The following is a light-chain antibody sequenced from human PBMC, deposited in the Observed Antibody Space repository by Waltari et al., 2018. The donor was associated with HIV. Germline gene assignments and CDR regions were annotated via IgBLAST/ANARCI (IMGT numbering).Light chain of an antibody. CDR3: SSYTSSSTRV. CDR1: SSDVGGYNY. J-gene: IGLJ3*02. Sequence: QSALTQPASVSGSPGQSTTISCTGTSSDVGGYNYVSWYQQHPGKAPKLMIYDVSNRPSGVSNRFSGSKSGNTASLTISGLQAEDEADYYCSSYTSSSTRVFGGGTKLTVL. CDR2: DVS. V-gene: IGLV2-14*03.